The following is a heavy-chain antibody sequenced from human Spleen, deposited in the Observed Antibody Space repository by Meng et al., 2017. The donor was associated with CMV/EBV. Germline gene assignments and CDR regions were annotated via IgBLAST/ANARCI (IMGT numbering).Heavy chain of an antibody. J-gene: IGHJ4*02. CDR1: GGSFSGYY. CDR3: VRGSILSSSPLFDY. CDR2: INHSGST. V-gene: IGHV4-34*01. D-gene: IGHD6-6*01. Sequence: GELQQWGAGRLKPSETLSLTCAVYGGSFSGYYWSWIRQPPGKGLEWIGEINHSGSTNYNPSLKSRVTISVDTSKNQFSLKLSSVTAADTAVYYCVRGSILSSSPLFDYWGQGTLVTVSS.